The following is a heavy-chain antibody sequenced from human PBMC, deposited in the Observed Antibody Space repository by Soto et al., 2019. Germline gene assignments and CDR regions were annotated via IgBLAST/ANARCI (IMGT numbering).Heavy chain of an antibody. CDR3: ARPWGQLSTYYYGMDT. D-gene: IGHD3-16*01. Sequence: GGSLRLSCAASGFTFRNYALHWVRQAPGKGLEWVATISYDGDNKYYTDSVKGPLTLSRDNPKNTTYLQMNRLILEDKAVYYSARPWGQLSTYYYGMDTWGQGTTVTVSS. V-gene: IGHV3-30-3*01. J-gene: IGHJ6*02. CDR2: ISYDGDNK. CDR1: GFTFRNYA.